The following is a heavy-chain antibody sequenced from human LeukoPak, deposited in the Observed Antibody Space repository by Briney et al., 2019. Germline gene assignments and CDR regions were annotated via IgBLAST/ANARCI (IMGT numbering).Heavy chain of an antibody. CDR3: ARAVESLRLGELSFDY. Sequence: GASVKVSCKASGYTFTSYGISWVRQAPGQGLEWMGWISAYNGNTNYAQKLQGRVTMTTDTSTSTAYMELRSLRSDDTAVYYCARAVESLRLGELSFDYWGQGTLVTVSS. J-gene: IGHJ4*02. V-gene: IGHV1-18*01. D-gene: IGHD3-16*02. CDR1: GYTFTSYG. CDR2: ISAYNGNT.